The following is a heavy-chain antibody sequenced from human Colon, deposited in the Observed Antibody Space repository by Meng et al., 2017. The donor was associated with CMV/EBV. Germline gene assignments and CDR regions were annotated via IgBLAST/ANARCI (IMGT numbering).Heavy chain of an antibody. CDR1: ADYISSGRYY. CDR2: LSSNGGS. V-gene: IGHV4-61*02. J-gene: IGHJ4*02. D-gene: IGHD3-10*01. CDR3: ARDLTVRGFDS. Sequence: QGELQESGPGLVKTSQTLSLSCSVSADYISSGRYYWSWIRQPAGKGLEWIGRLSSNGGSNYNPSLYRRVTLSLDTSKNQFSLNLTSVTAADTAVYYCARDLTVRGFDSWGPGTLVTVSS.